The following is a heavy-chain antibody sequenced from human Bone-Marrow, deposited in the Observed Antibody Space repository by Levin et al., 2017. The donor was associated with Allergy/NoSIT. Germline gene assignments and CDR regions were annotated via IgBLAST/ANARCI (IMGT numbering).Heavy chain of an antibody. CDR3: AHRFPAPEYGICRFDY. V-gene: IGHV2-5*02. CDR2: IYWDDDT. J-gene: IGHJ4*02. CDR1: GFSLPTRGEG. Sequence: GSGPTLVKPTQTLTLTCTFSGFSLPTRGEGVGWIRQPPGKALEWLALIYWDDDTRYNASLENRLTITRDTSKNQGVLTMTDMDPVDTGTYFCAHRFPAPEYGICRFDYWGQGSLVTVSS. D-gene: IGHD2/OR15-2a*01.